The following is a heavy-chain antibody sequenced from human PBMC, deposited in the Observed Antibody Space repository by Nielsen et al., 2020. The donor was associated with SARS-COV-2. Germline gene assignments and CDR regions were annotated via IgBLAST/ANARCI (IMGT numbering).Heavy chain of an antibody. CDR2: ISYDGSNK. V-gene: IGHV3-30*18. J-gene: IGHJ5*02. CDR3: AKARDDYGDYGSINNWFDP. D-gene: IGHD4-17*01. Sequence: GESLKISCAASGFTFSSYGMHWVRQAPGKGLEWVAVISYDGSNKYYADSVKGRFTISRDNSKNTLYLQMNSLRAEDTAVYYCAKARDDYGDYGSINNWFDPWGQGTLVTVSS. CDR1: GFTFSSYG.